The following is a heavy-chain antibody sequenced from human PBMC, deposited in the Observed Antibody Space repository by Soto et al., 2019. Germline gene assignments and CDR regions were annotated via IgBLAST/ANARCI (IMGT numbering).Heavy chain of an antibody. V-gene: IGHV3-30*18. CDR1: GLTFSSYG. CDR2: ISYDGRNK. D-gene: IGHD3-3*01. CDR3: ANERNYDLWSGYAPDYDY. J-gene: IGHJ4*02. Sequence: QVQLVESGGGVVQPGRSLRLSCEASGLTFSSYGMHWVRQAPGKGLEWVALISYDGRNKYHADSVKGRFTISRDNSEKTLYLQMNSLRAEDTAVYYCANERNYDLWSGYAPDYDYWGQGILVTVSS.